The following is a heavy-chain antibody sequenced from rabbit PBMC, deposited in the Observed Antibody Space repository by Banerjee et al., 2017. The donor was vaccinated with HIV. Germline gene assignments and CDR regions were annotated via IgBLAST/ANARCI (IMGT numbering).Heavy chain of an antibody. D-gene: IGHD2-1*01. CDR2: IYTSSSGTT. Sequence: QSLEESGGDLVKPGAPLTLTCTASGFSFSSSYWICWVRQAPGKGLEWIACIYTSSSGTTTDASWTKGRFTISKTSSTTVTLQMTSLTAADTATYFCAREFYTVDDYGDYDLWGPGTLVTVS. V-gene: IGHV1S40*01. CDR1: GFSFSSSYW. J-gene: IGHJ6*01. CDR3: AREFYTVDDYGDYDL.